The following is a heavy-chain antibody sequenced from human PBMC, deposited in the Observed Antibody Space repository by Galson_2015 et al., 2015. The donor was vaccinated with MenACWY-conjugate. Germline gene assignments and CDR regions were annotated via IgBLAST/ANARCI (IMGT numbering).Heavy chain of an antibody. D-gene: IGHD1-20*01. CDR2: ISSYSTYI. J-gene: IGHJ5*02. V-gene: IGHV3-21*01. CDR3: AREDPNWKFDL. CDR1: GVTLNSYN. Sequence: SLRLRYAASGVTLNSYNMHWVRPAPGQGLQWVSSISSYSTYIYYEDSLKGRFTISRDNANNSLYLELSTLRAEDTAVYFCAREDPNWKFDLWGQGTPVTVSS.